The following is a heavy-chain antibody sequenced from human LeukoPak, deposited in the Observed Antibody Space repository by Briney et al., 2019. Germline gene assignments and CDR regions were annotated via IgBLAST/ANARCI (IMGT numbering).Heavy chain of an antibody. CDR2: ISGFNGNA. D-gene: IGHD6-13*01. Sequence: ASVKVSCKASVYSFTNCGISWVRQAPGQGPEWMGWISGFNGNANFAPKLQDRVTLTTDASTSTAYMELRSLRSDDTAVYYCARDERSAAAGSAYYLDSWGQGTLVTVSS. V-gene: IGHV1-18*01. J-gene: IGHJ4*02. CDR3: ARDERSAAAGSAYYLDS. CDR1: VYSFTNCG.